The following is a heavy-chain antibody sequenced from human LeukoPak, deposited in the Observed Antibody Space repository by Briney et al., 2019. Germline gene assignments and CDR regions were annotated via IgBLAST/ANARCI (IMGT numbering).Heavy chain of an antibody. CDR2: INPNSGGT. Sequence: AASVKVSCKASGYTFTGYYMHWVRQAPGQGLEWMGRINPNSGGTNYAQKFQGRVTMTRDTSISTAYMELSRLRSDDTAVYYCARARLVYDSSGYYSHWGQGTLVTVSS. CDR1: GYTFTGYY. V-gene: IGHV1-2*06. D-gene: IGHD3-22*01. J-gene: IGHJ4*02. CDR3: ARARLVYDSSGYYSH.